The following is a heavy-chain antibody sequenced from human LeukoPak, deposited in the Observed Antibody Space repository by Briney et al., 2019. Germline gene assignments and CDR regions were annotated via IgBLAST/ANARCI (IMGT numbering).Heavy chain of an antibody. D-gene: IGHD3-10*01. CDR3: AKDFSRRVRGSLFDY. CDR1: GFTFSSYG. J-gene: IGHJ4*02. CDR2: IRYDGSNK. Sequence: GGSLRLSCAASGFTFSSYGMHWVRQAPGKGLEWVAFIRYDGSNKYYADSVKGRFTTSRDNSKNTLYLQMNSLRAEDTAVYYCAKDFSRRVRGSLFDYWGQGTLVTVSS. V-gene: IGHV3-30*02.